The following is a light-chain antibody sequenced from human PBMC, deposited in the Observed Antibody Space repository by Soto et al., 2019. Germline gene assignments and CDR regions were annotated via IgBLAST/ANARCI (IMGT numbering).Light chain of an antibody. J-gene: IGLJ1*01. CDR2: EVS. CDR1: SSDIGAYNF. V-gene: IGLV2-14*01. Sequence: HSALTQPASVSGSPGQSITISCTGTSSDIGAYNFVSWYQQHPGKAPKLMIYEVSNRASGVSIRFSGSKSGNTASLTISGLQAQDEADYFCSSYTTSSNYVFGTGTKLTVL. CDR3: SSYTTSSNYV.